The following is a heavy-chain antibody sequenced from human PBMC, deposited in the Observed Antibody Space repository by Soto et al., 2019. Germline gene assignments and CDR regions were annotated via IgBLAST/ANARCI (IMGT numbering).Heavy chain of an antibody. CDR1: GYTFTSYA. J-gene: IGHJ4*02. CDR2: INAGNGNT. D-gene: IGHD3-9*01. CDR3: ARHARYYDILTGYPYYFDY. V-gene: IGHV1-3*01. Sequence: QVQLVQSGAEVKKPGASVKVSCKASGYTFTSYAMHWVRQAPGQRLEWMGWINAGNGNTKYSQKFQGRVTITRDTSASTAYMELSSLRSEDTAVYYCARHARYYDILTGYPYYFDYWGQGTLVTVSS.